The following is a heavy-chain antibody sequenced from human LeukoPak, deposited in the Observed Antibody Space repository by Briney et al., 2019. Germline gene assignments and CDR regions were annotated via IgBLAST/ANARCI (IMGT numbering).Heavy chain of an antibody. CDR1: GFTFSSYS. CDR3: ARMATLDAFDI. V-gene: IGHV3-21*01. D-gene: IGHD5-24*01. Sequence: GGSLRLSCAASGFTFSSYSMNWVRQAPGKGLEWVSSISSSSSYIYYADSAKGRFTISRDNAKNSLYLQMNSLRAEDTAVYYCARMATLDAFDIWGQGTMVTVSS. J-gene: IGHJ3*02. CDR2: ISSSSSYI.